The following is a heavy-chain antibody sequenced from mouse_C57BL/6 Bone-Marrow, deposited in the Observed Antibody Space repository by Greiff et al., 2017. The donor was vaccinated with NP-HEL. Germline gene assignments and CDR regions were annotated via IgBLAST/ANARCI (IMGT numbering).Heavy chain of an antibody. CDR2: IDPSDSET. D-gene: IGHD1-1*01. V-gene: IGHV1-52*01. J-gene: IGHJ1*03. Sequence: QVQLQQPGAELVRPGSSVKLSCKASGYTFTSYWMHWVKQRPIQGLEWIGNIDPSDSETHYNQKFKDKATLTVDKSSSTAYMQLSSLTSEDSAVYYCAREGYYAWYFDVWGTGTTVTVSS. CDR1: GYTFTSYW. CDR3: AREGYYAWYFDV.